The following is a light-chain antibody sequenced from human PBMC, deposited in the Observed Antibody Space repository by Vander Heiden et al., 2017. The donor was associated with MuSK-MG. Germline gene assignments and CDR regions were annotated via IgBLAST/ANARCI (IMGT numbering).Light chain of an antibody. J-gene: IGKJ2*01. V-gene: IGKV3-20*01. CDR1: QSVSSSY. Sequence: EIVLTQSPGTLSLSPGERATLSCRASQSVSSSYLAWDQQKPGQAPRILIYGASSRATGIKDRFSGSGSGTDFTRTSSRLEPEDFEGYDGQPSGTFGQGTKLEIK. CDR2: GAS. CDR3: QPSGT.